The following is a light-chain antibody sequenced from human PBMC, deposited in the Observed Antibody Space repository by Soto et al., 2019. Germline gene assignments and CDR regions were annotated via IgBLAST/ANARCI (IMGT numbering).Light chain of an antibody. J-gene: IGLJ1*01. CDR2: EVS. CDR1: SSDVSGYNY. Sequence: QSVLAQPASVSGSPGQSITISRPGTSSDVSGYNYVSWYQQHPGKAPKLMIYEVSNRPSGVSNRFSGSKSGNTASLTISGLQAEDEADYYCSSYTSSSTLVFGTGTKVTV. CDR3: SSYTSSSTLV. V-gene: IGLV2-14*01.